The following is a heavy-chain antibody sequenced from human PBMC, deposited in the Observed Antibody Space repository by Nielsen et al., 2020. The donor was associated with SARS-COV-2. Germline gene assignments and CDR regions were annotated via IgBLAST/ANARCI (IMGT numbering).Heavy chain of an antibody. CDR1: GFTFSSYG. Sequence: GGSLRLSCAASGFTFSSYGMHWVRQAPGKGLEWVAVISYDGSNKYYADSVKGRFTISRDNSKNTLYLQMNSLRAEDTAVYYCAKDSGGRDGYNGWGTSGNWFDPWGQGTLVTVSS. D-gene: IGHD5-24*01. CDR2: ISYDGSNK. J-gene: IGHJ5*02. V-gene: IGHV3-30*18. CDR3: AKDSGGRDGYNGWGTSGNWFDP.